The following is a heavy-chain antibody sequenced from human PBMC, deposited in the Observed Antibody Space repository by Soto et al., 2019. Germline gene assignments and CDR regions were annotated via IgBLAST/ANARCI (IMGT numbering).Heavy chain of an antibody. CDR3: ARDPCGSGSYFCNWFDP. CDR2: ISYDGSNK. D-gene: IGHD3-10*01. Sequence: GGSLRLSCAASGFTFSSYAMHWVRQAPGKGLEWVAVISYDGSNKYYADSVKGRFTISRDNSKNTLYLQMNSLRAEDTAVYYCARDPCGSGSYFCNWFDPWGQGTLVNVSS. J-gene: IGHJ5*02. CDR1: GFTFSSYA. V-gene: IGHV3-30-3*01.